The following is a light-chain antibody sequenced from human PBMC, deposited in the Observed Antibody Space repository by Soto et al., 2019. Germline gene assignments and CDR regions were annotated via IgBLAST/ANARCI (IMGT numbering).Light chain of an antibody. CDR3: QQYGTSPRT. CDR2: RVS. Sequence: ELVLTQSPGTLSLSPGERATLSCRASQSVRSSYLAWYQQKLGQAPRLLIYRVSNRATGIPDRFSGSGSGTHFTLTISRLESEDFAVYYCQQYGTSPRTFGQGTKVEIK. V-gene: IGKV3-20*01. CDR1: QSVRSSY. J-gene: IGKJ1*01.